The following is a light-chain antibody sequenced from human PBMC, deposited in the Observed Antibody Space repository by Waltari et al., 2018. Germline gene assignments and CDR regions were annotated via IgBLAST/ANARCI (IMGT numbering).Light chain of an antibody. CDR3: QQYKTYYT. V-gene: IGKV1-5*03. Sequence: DIQMTQSPSTLSASVGDRVTITCRASQSISSWLAWYQQKPGRAHELLIYRASYLESGVPSRFSGSGSGTEFTLTISSLQPDDFATYYCQQYKTYYTFGQGTKLEIK. CDR1: QSISSW. J-gene: IGKJ2*01. CDR2: RAS.